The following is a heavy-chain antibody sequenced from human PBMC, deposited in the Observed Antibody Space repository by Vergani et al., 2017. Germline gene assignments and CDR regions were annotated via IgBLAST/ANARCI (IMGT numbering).Heavy chain of an antibody. J-gene: IGHJ4*02. CDR3: ARGIVGGLEFDN. CDR1: GFIFTSYS. V-gene: IGHV3-48*01. Sequence: EVRLAESGGGLVQPGGSLRLSCAVSGFIFTSYSMNWVRQAPGKGLEWVSYISGVGDTINYADSVKGRFTISRDNSLHLQMNSLRVEDTAVYYCARGIVGGLEFDNWGQGTLVTVSS. D-gene: IGHD1-26*01. CDR2: ISGVGDTI.